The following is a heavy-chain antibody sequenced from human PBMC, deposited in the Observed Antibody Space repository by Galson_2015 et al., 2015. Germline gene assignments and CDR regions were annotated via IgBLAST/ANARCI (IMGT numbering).Heavy chain of an antibody. J-gene: IGHJ4*02. V-gene: IGHV3-23*01. Sequence: SLRLSYAASGFTFSSSAMNWVRQAPGKGLEWVSALSHTGSSIYYADSVKGRFTISRDNSKNTLYLHLNSRRADDTAVYYCAKDRRAVVMSAIDYWGQGAQVTVSS. CDR1: GFTFSSSA. CDR3: AKDRRAVVMSAIDY. CDR2: LSHTGSSI. D-gene: IGHD2-21*02.